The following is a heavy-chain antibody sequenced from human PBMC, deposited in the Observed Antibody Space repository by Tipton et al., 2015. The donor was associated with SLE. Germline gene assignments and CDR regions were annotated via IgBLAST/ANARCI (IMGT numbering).Heavy chain of an antibody. CDR3: ARSRQMYGGVTQDASDV. Sequence: QVQLVQSGAEVKKPGASVRVSCKASGYSFSNYGISWVRQAPGQGLEWMGWISVYTGNTKYVQNLQGRVTMTRDTSTSTASMELRSLTSDDTAVYYCARSRQMYGGVTQDASDVWGQGTMVTVSS. CDR1: GYSFSNYG. V-gene: IGHV1-18*04. CDR2: ISVYTGNT. D-gene: IGHD2-8*02. J-gene: IGHJ3*01.